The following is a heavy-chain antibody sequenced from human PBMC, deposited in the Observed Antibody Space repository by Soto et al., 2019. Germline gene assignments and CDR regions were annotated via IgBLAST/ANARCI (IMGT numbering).Heavy chain of an antibody. Sequence: QVQLQQWGAGLLKPSETLSLTCALYGGSFSGYYWTWIRQPPGTGLEWIGEINHSGSTNYNPSLKSPVPISVDTSNNQCPRTLSSVIPTDTGVYYCETDKITGIFDDWGKGTLVTVSS. V-gene: IGHV4-34*01. CDR3: ETDKITGIFDD. CDR2: INHSGST. J-gene: IGHJ4*02. CDR1: GGSFSGYY. D-gene: IGHD2-8*02.